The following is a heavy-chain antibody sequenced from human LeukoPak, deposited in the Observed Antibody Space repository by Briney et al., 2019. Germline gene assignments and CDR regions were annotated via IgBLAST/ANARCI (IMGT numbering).Heavy chain of an antibody. CDR3: AKGNCRGTSCYSDY. CDR1: GFTFSRYW. D-gene: IGHD2-2*02. CDR2: ISPDGSPT. V-gene: IGHV3-74*03. J-gene: IGHJ4*02. Sequence: GGSLRLSCAASGFTFSRYWMHWVRQAPGKGLMWVSRISPDGSPTLYADSVKGRFTISRDNSKNTLYLQMNSLRAEDTAVYYCAKGNCRGTSCYSDYWGQGTLVTVSS.